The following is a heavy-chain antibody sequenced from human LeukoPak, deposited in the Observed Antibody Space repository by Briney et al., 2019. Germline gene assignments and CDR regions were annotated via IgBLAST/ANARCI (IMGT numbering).Heavy chain of an antibody. V-gene: IGHV4-39*01. CDR2: IDYRGRT. CDR3: VRRVNTYGGWFDR. Sequence: SETLSLTCSVSGDSISSSNFHWGWIRPSPGKGLEWIGTIDYRGRTFYNPSLNNRVTISADTSRNQLSLKLSSVTATDTAIYYCVRRVNTYGGWFDRWGQGALVTVSS. J-gene: IGHJ5*02. D-gene: IGHD5-18*01. CDR1: GDSISSSNFH.